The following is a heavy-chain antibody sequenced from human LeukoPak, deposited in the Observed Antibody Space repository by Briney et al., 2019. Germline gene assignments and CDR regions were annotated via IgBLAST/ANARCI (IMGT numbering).Heavy chain of an antibody. V-gene: IGHV3-53*01. J-gene: IGHJ3*02. CDR2: IYSDGRT. CDR3: ARGLFLSGYLDAFDI. CDR1: GFTFSGSA. D-gene: IGHD3-22*01. Sequence: PGGSLRLSCAASGFTFSGSALHWVRQAPGKGLEWVSLIYSDGRTYYADSVKGRCTISRDNSKNTLYLQMNSLRVEDTAVYYCARGLFLSGYLDAFDIWGQGTVVTVSS.